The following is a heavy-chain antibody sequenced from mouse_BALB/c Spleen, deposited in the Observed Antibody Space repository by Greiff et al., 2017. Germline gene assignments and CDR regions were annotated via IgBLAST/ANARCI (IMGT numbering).Heavy chain of an antibody. Sequence: VKLQESGAELMKPGASVKISCKATGYTFSSYWIEWVKQRPGHGLEWIGEILPGSGSTNYNEKFKGKATFTADTSSNTAYMQLSSLTSEDSAVYYCARGRIYYGFAWFAYWGQGTLVTVSA. CDR3: ARGRIYYGFAWFAY. CDR1: GYTFSSYW. CDR2: ILPGSGST. J-gene: IGHJ3*01. D-gene: IGHD1-2*01. V-gene: IGHV1-9*01.